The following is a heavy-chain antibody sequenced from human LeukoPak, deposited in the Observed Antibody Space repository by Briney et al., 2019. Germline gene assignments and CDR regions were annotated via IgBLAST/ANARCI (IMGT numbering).Heavy chain of an antibody. CDR1: GGCISSGDYY. Sequence: SQTLSLTCTVSGGCISSGDYYWSWIRQPPGKGLEWIGYIYDSGDTHYNPSLKSRVIISVDTSKNQFSLKLSSVTAADTAVYYCARRFLWFGESSGTFDYWGQGTLVTVSS. CDR3: ARRFLWFGESSGTFDY. V-gene: IGHV4-30-4*01. CDR2: IYDSGDT. J-gene: IGHJ4*02. D-gene: IGHD3-10*01.